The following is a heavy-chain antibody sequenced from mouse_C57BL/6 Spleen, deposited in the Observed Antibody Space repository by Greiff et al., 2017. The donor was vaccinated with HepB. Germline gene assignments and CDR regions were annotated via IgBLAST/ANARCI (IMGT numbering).Heavy chain of an antibody. D-gene: IGHD2-4*01. CDR1: GYSITSGYY. Sequence: ESGPGLVKPSQSLSLTCSVTGYSITSGYYWNWIRQFPGNKLEWMGYISYDGSNNYNPSLKNRISITRDTSKNQFFLKLNSVTTEDTATYYCARSITTGYYYAMDYWGQGTSVTVSS. CDR3: ARSITTGYYYAMDY. J-gene: IGHJ4*01. V-gene: IGHV3-6*01. CDR2: ISYDGSN.